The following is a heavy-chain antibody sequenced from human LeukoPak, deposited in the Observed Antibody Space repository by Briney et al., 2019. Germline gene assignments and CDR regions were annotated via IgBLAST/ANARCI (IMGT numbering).Heavy chain of an antibody. D-gene: IGHD4-11*01. Sequence: PSETLSLTCAAYGGSFSGYYWSWIRQPPGKGLEWIGEINHSGSTNYNPSLKSRVTISVDTSKNQFSLKLSSVTAADTAVYYCATFGEYSNYVAGYFDYWGQGTLVTVSS. V-gene: IGHV4-34*01. CDR1: GGSFSGYY. CDR2: INHSGST. J-gene: IGHJ4*02. CDR3: ATFGEYSNYVAGYFDY.